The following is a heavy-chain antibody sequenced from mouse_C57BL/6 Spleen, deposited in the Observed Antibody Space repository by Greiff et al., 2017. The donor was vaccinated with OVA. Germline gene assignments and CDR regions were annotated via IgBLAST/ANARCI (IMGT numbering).Heavy chain of an antibody. J-gene: IGHJ1*03. D-gene: IGHD2-2*01. V-gene: IGHV1-53*01. CDR2: INPSNGGT. Sequence: QVQLQQPGTELVKPGASVKLSCKASGYTFTSYWMHWVKQRPGQGLEWIGNINPSNGGTNYNEKFKSKATLTIDKSSSTAYMQLSSLTSEDSAVYFCARGLPRYWYFDVWGTGTTVTVSS. CDR3: ARGLPRYWYFDV. CDR1: GYTFTSYW.